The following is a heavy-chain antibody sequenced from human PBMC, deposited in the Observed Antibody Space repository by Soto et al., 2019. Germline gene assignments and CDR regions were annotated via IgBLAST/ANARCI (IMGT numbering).Heavy chain of an antibody. D-gene: IGHD3-3*02. CDR1: RFTFSSYA. V-gene: IGHV3-23*01. Sequence: EVQLLDSGGGLVQPGGSLVLSCAASRFTFSSYAMRWVRQAPGKGLEWVSSISGGGNDAYYADSVKGRFTISRDNSQNTLYLQMRSLRADDTAVYYCARSLFLASTDTEPFAYRGQGALVTVSS. J-gene: IGHJ4*02. CDR3: ARSLFLASTDTEPFAY. CDR2: ISGGGNDA.